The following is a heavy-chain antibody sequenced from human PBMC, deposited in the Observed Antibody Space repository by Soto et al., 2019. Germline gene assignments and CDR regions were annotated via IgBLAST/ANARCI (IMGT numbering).Heavy chain of an antibody. V-gene: IGHV3-33*01. CDR2: IWYDVTNK. J-gene: IGHJ4*02. CDR3: ARESGSHLDY. D-gene: IGHD1-26*01. Sequence: QVQLVESGGGVVQPERSLRLSCAASGFTFNTYVMHWVRQAPGKGLEWVALIWYDVTNKFYADSVKGRFTISRDNSKNTLYLQMNSLRADDTAVYYCARESGSHLDYWGQGTLVTVSS. CDR1: GFTFNTYV.